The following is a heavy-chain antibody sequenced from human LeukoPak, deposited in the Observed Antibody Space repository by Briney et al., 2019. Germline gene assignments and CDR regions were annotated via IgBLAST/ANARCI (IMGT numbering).Heavy chain of an antibody. CDR2: IIPIFGTA. J-gene: IGHJ4*02. CDR1: GGTFSSYA. Sequence: GASAKVSCKASGGTFSSYAISWVRQAPGQGLEWMGGIIPIFGTANYAQKFQGRVTITADESTSTAYMELSSLRSEDTAVYYCARTAPPSVHSSSWYYLFYWGQGTLVTVSS. V-gene: IGHV1-69*13. D-gene: IGHD6-13*01. CDR3: ARTAPPSVHSSSWYYLFY.